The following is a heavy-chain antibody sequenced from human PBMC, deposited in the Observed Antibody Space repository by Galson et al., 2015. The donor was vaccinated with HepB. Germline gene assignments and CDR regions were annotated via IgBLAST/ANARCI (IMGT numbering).Heavy chain of an antibody. J-gene: IGHJ3*02. D-gene: IGHD3-10*01. CDR2: INHSGST. CDR3: ARVAGSYMAFDI. Sequence: ETLSPTCAVYGGSFSGYYWSWIRQPPGKGLEWIGEINHSGSTNYNPSLKSRVTISVDTSKNQFSLKLSSVTAADTAVYYCARVAGSYMAFDIWGQGTMVTVSS. V-gene: IGHV4-34*01. CDR1: GGSFSGYY.